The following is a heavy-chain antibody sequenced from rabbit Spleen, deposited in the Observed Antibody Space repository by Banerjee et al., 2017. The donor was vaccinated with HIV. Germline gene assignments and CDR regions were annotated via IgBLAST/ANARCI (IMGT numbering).Heavy chain of an antibody. CDR2: IFGGSGGST. CDR1: GFPSSNSYY. CDR3: ARGSAAMTMVITGFYFNL. D-gene: IGHD2-1*01. J-gene: IGHJ4*01. V-gene: IGHV1S40*01. Sequence: QSLEESGGGLVKPGASLPLTCNASGFPSSNSYYMCWVRQAPGKGLECIACIFGGSGGSTWYASWAKGRFTISKTSSTTVTLQLTSLTAADTATYFCARGSAAMTMVITGFYFNLWGPGTLVTVS.